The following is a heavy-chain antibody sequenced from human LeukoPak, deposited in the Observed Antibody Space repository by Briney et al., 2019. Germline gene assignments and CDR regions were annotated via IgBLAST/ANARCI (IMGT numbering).Heavy chain of an antibody. CDR3: ARVGPSGYSYGSSYWYFDL. Sequence: SETLSLTCAVSGGSTSSGGYSWGWIRQPSGKGLEWIGHIYHSGSTYYNPSLKSRVTISVDRSKNQFSLNLRSVTAADTAVYYCARVGPSGYSYGSSYWYFDLWGRGTLVTVSS. D-gene: IGHD5-18*01. CDR2: IYHSGST. CDR1: GGSTSSGGYS. V-gene: IGHV4-30-2*01. J-gene: IGHJ2*01.